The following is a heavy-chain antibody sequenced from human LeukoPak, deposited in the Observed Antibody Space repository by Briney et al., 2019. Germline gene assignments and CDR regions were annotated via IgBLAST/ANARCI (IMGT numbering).Heavy chain of an antibody. CDR1: GYSISSGYY. CDR3: ARDNIPVASSFDY. V-gene: IGHV3-11*01. CDR2: ISSSGSTI. J-gene: IGHJ4*02. Sequence: LSLTCTVSGYSISSGYYWGWIRQAPGKGLEWVSYISSSGSTIYYADSVKGRFTISRDNAKNSLYLQMNSLRAEDTAVYYCARDNIPVASSFDYWGQGTLVTVSS. D-gene: IGHD6-19*01.